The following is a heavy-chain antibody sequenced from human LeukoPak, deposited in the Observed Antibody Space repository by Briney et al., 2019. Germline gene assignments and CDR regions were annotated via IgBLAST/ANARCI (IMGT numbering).Heavy chain of an antibody. CDR1: GFTFSSYE. CDR2: ISSSGSTI. D-gene: IGHD6-19*01. CDR3: ARDSSGWYHWFDP. Sequence: SGGSLRLSCAASGFTFSSYEMNWVRQAPGKGLEWVSYISSSGSTIYYADSVKGRFIISRDNAKNSLYLQMNSLRAEDTADYYCARDSSGWYHWFDPWGQGTLVTVSS. V-gene: IGHV3-48*03. J-gene: IGHJ5*02.